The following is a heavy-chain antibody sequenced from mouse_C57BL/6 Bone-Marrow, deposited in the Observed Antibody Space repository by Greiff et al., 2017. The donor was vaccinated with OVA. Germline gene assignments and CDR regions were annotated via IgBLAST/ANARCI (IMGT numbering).Heavy chain of an antibody. D-gene: IGHD4-1*01. V-gene: IGHV1-76*01. CDR1: GYTFTDYY. J-gene: IGHJ2*01. CDR3: ASRRGDWDDYFDY. Sequence: QVQLQQSGAELVRPGASVKLSCKASGYTFTDYYINWVKQRPGQGLEWIARIYPGSGNTYYNEKFKGKATLTAEKSSSTAYMQLSSLTSEDSAVYFCASRRGDWDDYFDYWGQGTTLTVSS. CDR2: IYPGSGNT.